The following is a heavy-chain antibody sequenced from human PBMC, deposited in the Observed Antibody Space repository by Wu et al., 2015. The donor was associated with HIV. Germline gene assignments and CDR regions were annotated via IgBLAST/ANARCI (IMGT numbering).Heavy chain of an antibody. J-gene: IGHJ4*02. V-gene: IGHV1-2*02. Sequence: QVQLVQSGAEVKKPGASVKVSCKASGYTFTGYYMHWVRQAPGLGLEWMGWINPNSGGTNYAQKFHDRVTMTRDTSISTAYMELSRLTSDDTAVYYCARDLGGSGWAGDYWGQGTLVTVSS. D-gene: IGHD6-19*01. CDR1: GYTFTGYY. CDR2: INPNSGGT. CDR3: ARDLGGSGWAGDY.